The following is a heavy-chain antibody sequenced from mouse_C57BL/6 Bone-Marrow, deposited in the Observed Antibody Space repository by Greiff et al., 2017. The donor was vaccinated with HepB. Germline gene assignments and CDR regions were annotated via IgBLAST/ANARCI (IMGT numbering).Heavy chain of an antibody. CDR2: IWSGGST. J-gene: IGHJ1*03. V-gene: IGHV2-2*01. D-gene: IGHD1-1*01. Sequence: VQLQQSGPGLVQPSPSLSITCTVSGFSLTSYGVHWVRQSPGKGLEWLGVIWSGGSTDYNAAFISRLSISKDNSKSQVFFKMNSLQADDTAIYYCARNCGYDSSKDWYFDVWGTGTTVTVSS. CDR3: ARNCGYDSSKDWYFDV. CDR1: GFSLTSYG.